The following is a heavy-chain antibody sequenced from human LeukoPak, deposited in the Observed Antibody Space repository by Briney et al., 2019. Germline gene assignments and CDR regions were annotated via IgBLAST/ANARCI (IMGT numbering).Heavy chain of an antibody. D-gene: IGHD4-17*01. J-gene: IGHJ4*02. V-gene: IGHV4-59*01. Sequence: SETLSLTCTVSGGSLSSYYWNWIRQPTGKGLEWIGYIQYSGNTNYNPSLKSRVSISVDTSKNQFSLKLSSVTAADTAVYYCASTKRPYGDYDYWGQGTLVTVSS. CDR2: IQYSGNT. CDR3: ASTKRPYGDYDY. CDR1: GGSLSSYY.